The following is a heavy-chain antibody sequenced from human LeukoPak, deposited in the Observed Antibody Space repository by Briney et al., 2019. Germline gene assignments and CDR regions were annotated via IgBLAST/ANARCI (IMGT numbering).Heavy chain of an antibody. Sequence: GGSLRPSCAASGFTFSSYAMSWVRQAPGKGLEWVSAISGSGGSTYYADSVKGRFTISRDNSKNTLYLQMNSLRAEDTAVYYCAKHTVVEYYFDYWGQGTLVTVSS. CDR2: ISGSGGST. J-gene: IGHJ4*02. CDR1: GFTFSSYA. D-gene: IGHD4-23*01. CDR3: AKHTVVEYYFDY. V-gene: IGHV3-23*01.